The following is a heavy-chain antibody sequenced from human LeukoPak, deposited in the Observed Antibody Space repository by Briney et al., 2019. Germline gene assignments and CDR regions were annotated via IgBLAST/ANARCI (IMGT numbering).Heavy chain of an antibody. D-gene: IGHD6-19*01. CDR2: INHSGAT. Sequence: PSETLSLTCTVSGGSVSSYHWSWIRQPAGKGLEWIGEINHSGATNYNPSLKSRVTISVDTSKNQFSLRLTSVSAADTGVYYCATPTRGGIAVTGTFGHWGQGTQLTVSS. CDR3: ATPTRGGIAVTGTFGH. CDR1: GGSVSSYH. V-gene: IGHV4-34*01. J-gene: IGHJ4*02.